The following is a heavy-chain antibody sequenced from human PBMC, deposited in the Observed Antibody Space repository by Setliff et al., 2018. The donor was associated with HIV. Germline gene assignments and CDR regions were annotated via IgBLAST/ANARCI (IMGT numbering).Heavy chain of an antibody. J-gene: IGHJ6*02. Sequence: GGSLRLSCAASGFTFSSYAMHWVRQAPGKGLEWVAVISYDGSNKYYADSVKGRFTISRDNSKNTLYLQMNSLRAEDTAVYYCARSVIGYYYYGMDVWGQGALVTVSS. CDR2: ISYDGSNK. CDR3: ARSVIGYYYYGMDV. CDR1: GFTFSSYA. V-gene: IGHV3-30*01. D-gene: IGHD3-10*01.